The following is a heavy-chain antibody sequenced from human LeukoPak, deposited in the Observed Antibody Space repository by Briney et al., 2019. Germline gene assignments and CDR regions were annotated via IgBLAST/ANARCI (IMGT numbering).Heavy chain of an antibody. CDR3: ARGRRYGDYVGSAWFGP. Sequence: SETLSLTCAVYGGSFSGYYWSWIRQPPGKGLEWIGEINHSGSTNYNPSLKSRVTISVDTSKNQFSLKLSSVTAADTAVYYCARGRRYGDYVGSAWFGPWGQGTLVTVSS. CDR1: GGSFSGYY. J-gene: IGHJ5*02. V-gene: IGHV4-34*01. D-gene: IGHD4-17*01. CDR2: INHSGST.